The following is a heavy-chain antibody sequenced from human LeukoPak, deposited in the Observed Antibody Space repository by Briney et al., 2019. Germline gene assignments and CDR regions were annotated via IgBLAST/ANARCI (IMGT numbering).Heavy chain of an antibody. CDR3: ARAGAAFDY. CDR1: GFTFSSYS. J-gene: IGHJ4*02. D-gene: IGHD1-26*01. V-gene: IGHV4-34*01. CDR2: INHSGST. Sequence: GSLRLSCAASGFTFSSYSMNWVRQAPGKGLEWIGEINHSGSTNYNPSLKSRVTISVDTSKNQFSLKLSSVTAADTAVYYCARAGAAFDYWGQGTLVTVSS.